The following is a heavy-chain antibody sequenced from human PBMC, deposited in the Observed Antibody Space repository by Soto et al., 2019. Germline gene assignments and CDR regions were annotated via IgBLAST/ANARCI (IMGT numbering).Heavy chain of an antibody. V-gene: IGHV1-69*01. Sequence: QVHLVQSGAEVKRPGSSVRVSCRASGGTFYTYAFTWVRQAPGQGLEWMGGITPMIGTTKYAQKFHGRVTXXXXXXXSTAYMELSNLRSDDTAVYYCARDVSVMTSVFGFWGQGTLITVSS. J-gene: IGHJ4*02. CDR1: GGTFYTYA. CDR2: ITPMIGTT. CDR3: ARDVSVMTSVFGF. D-gene: IGHD3-10*01.